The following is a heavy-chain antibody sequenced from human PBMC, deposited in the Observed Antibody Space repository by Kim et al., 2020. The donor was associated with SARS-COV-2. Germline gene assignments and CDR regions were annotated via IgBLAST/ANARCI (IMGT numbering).Heavy chain of an antibody. J-gene: IGHJ4*02. CDR3: ANHCASASCYLY. Sequence: GGSLRLSCAASGFTFSSFVMHWVRQAPGKGLEWVAVISQDGSLIYYADSVKGRFTISRDNSKNTLYLQMNSLRADDTAVYYCANHCASASCYLYWGQGTLVTVS. CDR1: GFTFSSFV. V-gene: IGHV3-30*18. D-gene: IGHD2-2*01. CDR2: ISQDGSLI.